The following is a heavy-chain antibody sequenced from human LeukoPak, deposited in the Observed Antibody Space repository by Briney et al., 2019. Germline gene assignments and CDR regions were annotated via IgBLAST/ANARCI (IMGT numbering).Heavy chain of an antibody. D-gene: IGHD3-10*01. Sequence: PSETLPLTCTVSGGSISSSSYYWGWIRQPPGKGLEWIGSIYYSGSTYYNPSLKSRVTISVDTSKNQFSLKLSSVTAADTAVYYCARLARVSRDAVRGSLDYWGQGTLVTVSS. J-gene: IGHJ4*02. CDR2: IYYSGST. CDR3: ARLARVSRDAVRGSLDY. CDR1: GGSISSSSYY. V-gene: IGHV4-39*01.